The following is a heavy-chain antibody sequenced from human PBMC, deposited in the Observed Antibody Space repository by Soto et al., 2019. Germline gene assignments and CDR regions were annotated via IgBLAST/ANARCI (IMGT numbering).Heavy chain of an antibody. Sequence: PGGSLRLSCAASGFTFSSYSMNWVRQAPGKGLEWVSSISSSSSYIYYADSVKGRFTISRDNAKNSLYLQMNSLRAEDTAVYYCARVVDYYDPYYYYGMDVSGQGTTVTVSS. CDR3: ARVVDYYDPYYYYGMDV. CDR1: GFTFSSYS. D-gene: IGHD3-22*01. CDR2: ISSSSSYI. J-gene: IGHJ6*02. V-gene: IGHV3-21*01.